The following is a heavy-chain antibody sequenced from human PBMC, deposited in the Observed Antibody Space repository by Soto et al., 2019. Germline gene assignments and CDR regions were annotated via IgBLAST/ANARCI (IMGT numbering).Heavy chain of an antibody. CDR3: ARGSEGNAFDI. CDR2: IWYDGSKK. J-gene: IGHJ3*02. V-gene: IGHV3-33*01. D-gene: IGHD3-10*01. Sequence: QVQLVESGGGVVQPGRSLRLSCAASGFTFSSYGMHWVRQAPGKGLEWVALIWYDGSKKYYADSVKGRFTISRDDSKNTLYLHMDSLRAEGTAVYYCARGSEGNAFDIWGQGTLVTVSS. CDR1: GFTFSSYG.